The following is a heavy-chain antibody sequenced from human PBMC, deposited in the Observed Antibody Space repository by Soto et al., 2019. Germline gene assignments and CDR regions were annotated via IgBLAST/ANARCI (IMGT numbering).Heavy chain of an antibody. Sequence: GGSLRLSCAASGFTFSSYWMSWVRQAPGKGLEWVANIKQDGSEKYYVDSVKGRFTISRDNAKNSLYLQMNSLRAEDTAVYYCARAMYYYDCNAAPDWFDPWSQGTLVTVSS. J-gene: IGHJ5*02. CDR1: GFTFSSYW. CDR2: IKQDGSEK. D-gene: IGHD3-22*01. CDR3: ARAMYYYDCNAAPDWFDP. V-gene: IGHV3-7*01.